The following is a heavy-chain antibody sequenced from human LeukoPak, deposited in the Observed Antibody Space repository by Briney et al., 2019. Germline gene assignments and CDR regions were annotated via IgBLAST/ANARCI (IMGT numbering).Heavy chain of an antibody. CDR3: ARVVVVPAAGRGHFDY. V-gene: IGHV4-31*03. J-gene: IGHJ4*02. D-gene: IGHD2-2*01. Sequence: SETLSLTCTVSGGSISSGGYYWSWFRQHPGKGLEWIGYIYYSGSTYYNPSLKSRVTISVDTSKNQFSLKLSSVTAADTAVYYCARVVVVPAAGRGHFDYWGQGTLVTVSS. CDR1: GGSISSGGYY. CDR2: IYYSGST.